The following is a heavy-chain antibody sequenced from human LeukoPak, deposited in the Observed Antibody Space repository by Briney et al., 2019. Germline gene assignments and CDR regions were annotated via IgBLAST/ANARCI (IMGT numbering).Heavy chain of an antibody. CDR1: GFSFSTYD. V-gene: IGHV3-48*04. D-gene: IGHD3-10*01. Sequence: GGSLRLSCAASGFSFSTYDMNWVRQAPGKGLEWFSYISSSSSTIYYADSVMGRFTISRDNAKNSLYLQMNSLRGDDTAVYYCARDPRVRGIFDYWGQGILVTVSS. J-gene: IGHJ4*02. CDR3: ARDPRVRGIFDY. CDR2: ISSSSSTI.